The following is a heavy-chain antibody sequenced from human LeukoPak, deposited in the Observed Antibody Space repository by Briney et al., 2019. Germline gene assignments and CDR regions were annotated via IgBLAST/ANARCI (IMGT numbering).Heavy chain of an antibody. CDR1: GFTFSSYG. J-gene: IGHJ4*02. D-gene: IGHD3-22*01. V-gene: IGHV3-30*18. Sequence: PGGSLRLSCAASGFTFSSYGMHWVRQAPGKGLEWVAVISYDGSNKYYADSVKGRFTISRDNSKNTLYLQMNSLRAEDTAVYYCAKDLEGYYYDSSGYFDYWGQGTLVTVS. CDR3: AKDLEGYYYDSSGYFDY. CDR2: ISYDGSNK.